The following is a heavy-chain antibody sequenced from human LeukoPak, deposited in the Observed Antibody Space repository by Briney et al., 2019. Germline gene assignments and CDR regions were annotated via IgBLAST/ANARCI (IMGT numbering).Heavy chain of an antibody. D-gene: IGHD3-22*01. J-gene: IGHJ4*02. CDR2: IYYSGST. Sequence: SETLSLTCTVSGGSISSGSYYWGWIRQPPGKGLEWIGSIYYSGSTYYNPSLKSRVTISVDTSKNQFSLKLSSVTAADTAVYYCARDRGYYYDSSGYYFFDYWGQGTLVTVSS. CDR3: ARDRGYYYDSSGYYFFDY. CDR1: GGSISSGSYY. V-gene: IGHV4-39*07.